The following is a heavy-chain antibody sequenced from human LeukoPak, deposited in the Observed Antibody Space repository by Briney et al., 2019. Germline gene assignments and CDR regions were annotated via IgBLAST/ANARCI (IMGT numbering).Heavy chain of an antibody. J-gene: IGHJ4*02. CDR3: AGLSSSICFGPLDH. D-gene: IGHD2-2*01. CDR2: ICGSGDST. V-gene: IGHV3-23*01. Sequence: QSGGSLRLSCAASSFTFSSYAMSWVRQAPGKGLEWVSGICGSGDSTYSAHSERRLFTSSRDNSKHTLYLNMNSWRAEATAVYYCAGLSSSICFGPLDHWGQGTLVTVSS. CDR1: SFTFSSYA.